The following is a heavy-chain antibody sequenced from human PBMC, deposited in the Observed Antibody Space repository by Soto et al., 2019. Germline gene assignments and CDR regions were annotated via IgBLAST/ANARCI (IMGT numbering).Heavy chain of an antibody. J-gene: IGHJ4*02. CDR3: TTGHYDYVWGSYRYPPFDY. V-gene: IGHV3-15*07. CDR2: IKSKTDGGTT. CDR1: GFTFSNAW. Sequence: EVQLVESGGGLVKPGGSLRLSCAASGFTFSNAWMNWVRQAPGKGLEWVGRIKSKTDGGTTDYAAPVKGRFTISRDDSKNTLYLQMNNLKTEDTAVYYCTTGHYDYVWGSYRYPPFDYWGQGTLVTVSS. D-gene: IGHD3-16*02.